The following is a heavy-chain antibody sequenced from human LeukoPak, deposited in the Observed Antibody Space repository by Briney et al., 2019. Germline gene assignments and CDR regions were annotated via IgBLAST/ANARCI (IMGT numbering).Heavy chain of an antibody. Sequence: GGSLRLSCAASGFTFSSYAMSWVRQAPGKGLVWVSRLNSDGSITTYADSVKGRFTISRDNAKNTLYLQMNSLRAEDTAVYYCARARDGFYFDFWGQGTLVPVSS. CDR2: LNSDGSIT. J-gene: IGHJ4*02. CDR3: ARARDGFYFDF. CDR1: GFTFSSYA. V-gene: IGHV3-74*01. D-gene: IGHD3-10*01.